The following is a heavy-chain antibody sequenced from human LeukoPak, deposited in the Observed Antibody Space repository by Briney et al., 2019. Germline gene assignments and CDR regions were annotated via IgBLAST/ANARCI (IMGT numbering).Heavy chain of an antibody. Sequence: PSETLSLTCTVSGGSISSYYWTWIRQPPGKGLEWIGYIYYSGSTSYNPSLRSRVTISVDTSKNQFSLKLSSVTAADTAVYYCARYSLYDYVWGSYSQTFAFDYWGRGTLVTVSS. D-gene: IGHD3-16*01. CDR3: ARYSLYDYVWGSYSQTFAFDY. J-gene: IGHJ4*02. CDR1: GGSISSYY. CDR2: IYYSGST. V-gene: IGHV4-59*01.